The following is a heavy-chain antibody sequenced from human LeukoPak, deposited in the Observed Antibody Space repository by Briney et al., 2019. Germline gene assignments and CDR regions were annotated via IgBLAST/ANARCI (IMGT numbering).Heavy chain of an antibody. D-gene: IGHD6-19*01. Sequence: VGCLRLSCAASGFTFGSDAMYSVRQGPGKGLEWVPGISGSGVSTFYADSVKGRFTISRDNSENTVYLPMNSLRADDTAVYYCAKTTAGYSSGRYPGWPVDYWGQGTLVTVSS. CDR3: AKTTAGYSSGRYPGWPVDY. CDR2: ISGSGVST. V-gene: IGHV3-23*01. CDR1: GFTFGSDA. J-gene: IGHJ4*02.